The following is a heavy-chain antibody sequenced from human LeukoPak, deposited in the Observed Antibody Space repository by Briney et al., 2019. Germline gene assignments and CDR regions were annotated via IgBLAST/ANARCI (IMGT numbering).Heavy chain of an antibody. Sequence: GGSLRVSCAASGFTLSSNYMSWVRQASGKGLEWVSIIYSSGSTYYADSVKGRFTISRDNSKNTLYLQMNSLRDEDAAVYYCARHLSGDDIWGQGTMVTVSS. D-gene: IGHD4-17*01. CDR2: IYSSGST. CDR3: ARHLSGDDI. CDR1: GFTLSSNY. V-gene: IGHV3-53*01. J-gene: IGHJ3*02.